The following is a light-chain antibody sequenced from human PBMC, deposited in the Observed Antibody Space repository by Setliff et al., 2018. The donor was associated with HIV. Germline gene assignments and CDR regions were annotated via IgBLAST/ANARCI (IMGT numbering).Light chain of an antibody. CDR2: EVN. J-gene: IGLJ1*01. CDR3: SSYRGGSTLFV. V-gene: IGLV2-14*03. CDR1: RSDVGAYNY. Sequence: QSALAQPASVSGSPGQSITISCSGTRSDVGAYNYVSWYQQYPGKAPKLVIYEVNNRPSGVSNRFSGSKSGNTASLTISGLQAEDEADYLCSSYRGGSTLFVLGPGTKVTVL.